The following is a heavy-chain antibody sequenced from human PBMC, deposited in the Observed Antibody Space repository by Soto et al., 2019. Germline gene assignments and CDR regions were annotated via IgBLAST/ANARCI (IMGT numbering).Heavy chain of an antibody. CDR3: ARESSSSSEFGHYFGMDV. CDR1: GYTFTRYY. V-gene: IGHV1-46*01. Sequence: ASVKVSCKASGYTFTRYYMHWVRQAPLQGLEWMGLINPSGGRTLYAQQFQGRITMTRDTTTSTVYMEPSSLRYEDTAVYHCARESSSSSEFGHYFGMDVWGQGPAGTV. D-gene: IGHD6-6*01. J-gene: IGHJ6*02. CDR2: INPSGGRT.